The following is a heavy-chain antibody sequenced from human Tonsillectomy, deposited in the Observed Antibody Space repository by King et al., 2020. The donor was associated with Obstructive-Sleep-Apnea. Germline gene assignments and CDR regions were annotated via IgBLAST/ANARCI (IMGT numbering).Heavy chain of an antibody. CDR3: ARENNPDGSGYYPGYYYYGMDV. J-gene: IGHJ6*02. Sequence: QLQESGPGLVKPSETLSLTCTVSGGSISSSSYYWGWIRQPPGKGLEWIGSIYYSGSTYYNPSLKSRVTISVDTSKNQFSLKLSSVTAADTAVYYCARENNPDGSGYYPGYYYYGMDVWGQGTTVTVSS. CDR1: GGSISSSSYY. CDR2: IYYSGST. D-gene: IGHD3-22*01. V-gene: IGHV4-39*07.